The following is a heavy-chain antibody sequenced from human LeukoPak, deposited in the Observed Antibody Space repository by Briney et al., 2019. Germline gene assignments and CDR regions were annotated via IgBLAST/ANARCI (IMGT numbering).Heavy chain of an antibody. V-gene: IGHV4-34*01. J-gene: IGHJ4*02. CDR1: GGPFSGYY. CDR3: ARGGDIVVVPAAPGEYYFDY. Sequence: SETLSLTCAVYGGPFSGYYWSWIRQPPGKGLEWIGEINHSGSTNYNPSLKSRVTISVDTSKNQFSLKLSSVTAADTAVYYCARGGDIVVVPAAPGEYYFDYWGQGTPVTVSS. CDR2: INHSGST. D-gene: IGHD2-2*01.